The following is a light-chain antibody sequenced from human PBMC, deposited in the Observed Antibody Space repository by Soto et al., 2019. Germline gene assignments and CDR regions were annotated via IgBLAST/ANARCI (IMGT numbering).Light chain of an antibody. CDR2: GAS. J-gene: IGKJ5*01. CDR1: QTVRDN. Sequence: EVVMTQSPATLSVSPGERATLSCRASQTVRDNLGWYQQKPGQPPRLLIYGASNRAAGIPARFSGSGSGTDFTLTISSLEPEDFAIYYCQQRQYWPPITFGQGTRLEIK. V-gene: IGKV3D-15*01. CDR3: QQRQYWPPIT.